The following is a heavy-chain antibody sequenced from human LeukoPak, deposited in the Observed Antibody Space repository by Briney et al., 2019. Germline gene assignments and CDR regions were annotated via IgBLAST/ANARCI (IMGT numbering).Heavy chain of an antibody. CDR1: GFTFSSFD. CDR2: IGTASDT. V-gene: IGHV3-13*01. J-gene: IGHJ6*02. CDR3: AKDIGPDHYSSYYYYYGMDV. Sequence: GGSLRLSCAASGFTFSSFDMHWVRQPTGQGLEWVSTIGTASDTYYPGSVEGRFTISRDNAKNSLYLQMNSLRAEDTALYYCAKDIGPDHYSSYYYYYGMDVWGQGTTVTVSS. D-gene: IGHD6-13*01.